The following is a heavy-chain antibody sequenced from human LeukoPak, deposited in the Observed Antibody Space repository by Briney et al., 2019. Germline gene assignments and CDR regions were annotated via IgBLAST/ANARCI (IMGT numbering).Heavy chain of an antibody. J-gene: IGHJ3*02. CDR2: ISRSSAYI. Sequence: NPGGSLVLSCAASGFPVSSNCMSWVRQAPGKGLEWVSSISRSSAYIYYADSVKGRFTISRDNAKNSLYLKMNSLRAEDTAVYYCASFPPYMVRTDAFDIWGQGTMVTVSS. D-gene: IGHD3-10*01. V-gene: IGHV3-21*01. CDR3: ASFPPYMVRTDAFDI. CDR1: GFPVSSNC.